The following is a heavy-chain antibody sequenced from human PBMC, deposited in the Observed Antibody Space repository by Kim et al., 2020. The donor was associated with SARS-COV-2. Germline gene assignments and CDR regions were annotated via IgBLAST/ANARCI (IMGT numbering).Heavy chain of an antibody. Sequence: SETLSLTCTVSGGSIGSYYWSWIRQPPGKGLEWIAYIYYTGSTNYNPSLKIRVTISVDTSKNQFSLKLSSVTAADTAVYYCARVLKPFGDNYYYGMDVWGQGTTVTVSS. CDR2: IYYTGST. V-gene: IGHV4-59*01. J-gene: IGHJ6*02. CDR1: GGSIGSYY. CDR3: ARVLKPFGDNYYYGMDV. D-gene: IGHD3-10*01.